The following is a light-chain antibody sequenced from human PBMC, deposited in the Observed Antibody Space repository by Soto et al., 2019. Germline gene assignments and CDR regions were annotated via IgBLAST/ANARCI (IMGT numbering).Light chain of an antibody. Sequence: DIQMTQSPSTLSASVGDRVTITCRASQSIDNWLAWYQQKPGRAPKLLIYDASTLEGGVPSRFSASESGTEFTLTIIILQTDDFATYYYQQYNYYAGTFGQGTKLEI. CDR1: QSIDNW. V-gene: IGKV1-5*01. CDR2: DAS. CDR3: QQYNYYAGT. J-gene: IGKJ2*01.